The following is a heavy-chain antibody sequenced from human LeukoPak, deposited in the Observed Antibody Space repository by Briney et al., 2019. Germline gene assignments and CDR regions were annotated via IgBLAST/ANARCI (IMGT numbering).Heavy chain of an antibody. V-gene: IGHV3-9*01. CDR1: GFIFNNYA. Sequence: GWSLRLSCAGSGFIFNNYAMHWVRQPPEKGLEWVSGISWNSGTIDYADSVRGRFTISRDNAKNSLYLQMNSLRAEDTAVYYCVRDKLTGASRLDYWGQGTLLTVSS. J-gene: IGHJ4*02. CDR3: VRDKLTGASRLDY. D-gene: IGHD7-27*01. CDR2: ISWNSGTI.